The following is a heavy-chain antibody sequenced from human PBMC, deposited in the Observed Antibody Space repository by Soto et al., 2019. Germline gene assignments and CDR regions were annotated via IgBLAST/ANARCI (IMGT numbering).Heavy chain of an antibody. CDR2: ISYDGSNK. V-gene: IGHV3-30*18. D-gene: IGHD3-10*01. Sequence: QVQLVESGGGVVQPGRSLRLSCAASGFTFSSYGMHWVRQAPGKGLEWVAVISYDGSNKYYADSVKGRFTISRDNSTNTLYLQMNSLIAEDTAVYYCAKYFARSPRTYYDGSGSYSPGTPCYWGQGTLVTVSS. J-gene: IGHJ4*02. CDR1: GFTFSSYG. CDR3: AKYFARSPRTYYDGSGSYSPGTPCY.